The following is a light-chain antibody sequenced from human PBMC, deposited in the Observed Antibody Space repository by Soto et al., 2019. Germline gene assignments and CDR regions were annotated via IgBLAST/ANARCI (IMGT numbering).Light chain of an antibody. CDR3: SSYAGSNMGV. V-gene: IGLV2-8*01. CDR2: EVT. J-gene: IGLJ1*01. CDR1: SSDVGGYNF. Sequence: QSALTQPPSASGSPGQSVTISCTGTSSDVGGYNFVSWYQQHPGKAPKLIIYEVTQRPSGVPDRFSASKSGNTASLTVSGLQAEDEADYYCSSYAGSNMGVFGTGTKLTVL.